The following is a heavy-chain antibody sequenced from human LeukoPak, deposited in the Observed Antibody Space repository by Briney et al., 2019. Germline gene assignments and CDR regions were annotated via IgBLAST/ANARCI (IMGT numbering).Heavy chain of an antibody. V-gene: IGHV5-51*01. D-gene: IGHD6-19*01. CDR2: IYPGDSDT. CDR3: ARRLVAGTAANWFDP. J-gene: IGHJ5*02. CDR1: GYSFTSYW. Sequence: GESLKISCKGSGYSFTSYWIGWVRQMPGKGLGWMGIIYPGDSDTRYSPSFQGQVTISADKSISTAYLQWSSLKASDTAMYYCARRLVAGTAANWFDPWGQGTLVTVSS.